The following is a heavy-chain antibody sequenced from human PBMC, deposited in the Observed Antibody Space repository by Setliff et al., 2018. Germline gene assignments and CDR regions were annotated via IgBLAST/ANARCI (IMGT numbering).Heavy chain of an antibody. CDR3: ARESATIGEFPLYYFDK. J-gene: IGHJ4*02. V-gene: IGHV4-4*08. Sequence: SETLSLTCTVSGGSISGASIRSYYWSWIRQPPGKGLEFIGYVYYSGTTNYDPSLKSRLTISVDTSKNQFSLRLSSVTAADAAVYFCARESATIGEFPLYYFDKWGQGIPVTVSS. CDR1: GGSISGASIRSYY. CDR2: VYYSGTT. D-gene: IGHD3-10*01.